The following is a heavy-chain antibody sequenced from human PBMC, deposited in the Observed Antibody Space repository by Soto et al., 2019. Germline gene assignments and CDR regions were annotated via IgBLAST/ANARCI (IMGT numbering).Heavy chain of an antibody. V-gene: IGHV5-51*01. CDR1: GYSFNSYW. Sequence: GESLKISCKGSGYSFNSYWIGWMRQMPGKGLKWMGIIYPGDSDTRYSPSFQGQVTISADKSISTAYVQWSSLKASDTDMYYCARRNLYIIGLFSYYPYGMDFWCQGITVTVSS. CDR3: ARRNLYIIGLFSYYPYGMDF. D-gene: IGHD3-16*02. CDR2: IYPGDSDT. J-gene: IGHJ6*02.